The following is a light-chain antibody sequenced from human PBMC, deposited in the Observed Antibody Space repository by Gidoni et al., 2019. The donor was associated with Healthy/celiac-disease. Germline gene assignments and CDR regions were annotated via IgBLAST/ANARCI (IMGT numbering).Light chain of an antibody. CDR1: QSVSSSY. CDR3: QQYGSSPRFT. CDR2: GAS. Sequence: LTQSPGTLSLSPGESATLSCRASQSVSSSYLAWYQQKPGQAPRLRIYGASSRATGIPDRFSGSGSGTDFTLTISRLEPEDFAVYYCQQYGSSPRFTFGPGTKVDIK. V-gene: IGKV3-20*01. J-gene: IGKJ3*01.